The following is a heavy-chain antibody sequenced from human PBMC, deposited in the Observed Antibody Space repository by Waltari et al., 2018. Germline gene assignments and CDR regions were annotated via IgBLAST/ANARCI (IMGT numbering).Heavy chain of an antibody. V-gene: IGHV3-73*01. CDR1: GFTFSGSA. J-gene: IGHJ4*02. CDR3: TRQGDY. Sequence: EVQLVESGGGLVQPGGSLKLSCAASGFTFSGSAMHGVRQASGKGWEWVGRIRSKANSYATAYAASVKGRFTISRDDSKNTAYLQMNSLKTEDTAVYYCTRQGDYWGQGTLVTVSS. CDR2: IRSKANSYAT.